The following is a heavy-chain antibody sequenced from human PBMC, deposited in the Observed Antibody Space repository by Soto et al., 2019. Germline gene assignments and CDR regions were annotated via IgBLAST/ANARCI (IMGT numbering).Heavy chain of an antibody. CDR2: IVPIVDRS. Sequence: QVQLVQSGAEVRQPASSVKVSCKTSGGTFSSYAIRWVRQAPGQGLEWMGGIVPIVDRSTYAQKFQGRVTITADEATSTVYMELSSLRSDDTAVYYCVRVVAIPGYPDNWGQGTLVTVSS. CDR3: VRVVAIPGYPDN. D-gene: IGHD5-12*01. V-gene: IGHV1-69*12. J-gene: IGHJ4*02. CDR1: GGTFSSYA.